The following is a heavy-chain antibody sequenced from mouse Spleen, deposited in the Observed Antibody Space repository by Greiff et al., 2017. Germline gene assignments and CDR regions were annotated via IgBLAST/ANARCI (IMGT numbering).Heavy chain of an antibody. CDR3: ARWGLPGYFDV. V-gene: IGHV1-82*01. D-gene: IGHD2-10*01. CDR2: IYPGDGDT. Sequence: QVQLQQSGPELVKPGASVKISCKASGYAFSSSWMNWVKQRPGKGLEWIGRIYPGDGDTNYNGKFKGKATLTADKSSSTAYMQLSSLTSEDSAVYFCARWGLPGYFDVWGAGTTVTVSS. CDR1: GYAFSSSW. J-gene: IGHJ1*01.